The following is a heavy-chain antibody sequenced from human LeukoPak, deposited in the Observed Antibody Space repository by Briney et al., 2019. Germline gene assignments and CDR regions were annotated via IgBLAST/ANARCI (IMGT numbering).Heavy chain of an antibody. V-gene: IGHV1-46*01. J-gene: IGHJ3*02. CDR2: INPSGGST. CDR3: AGINSSSWYPGAFDI. D-gene: IGHD6-13*01. CDR1: GYTFTSYY. Sequence: ASVKVSCKASGYTFTSYYMHWVRQAPGQGLEWMGIINPSGGSTSYAQKFQGRVTMTRDTSTSTVYMELSSLRSEDTAVYYCAGINSSSWYPGAFDIWGQGTMVTVSS.